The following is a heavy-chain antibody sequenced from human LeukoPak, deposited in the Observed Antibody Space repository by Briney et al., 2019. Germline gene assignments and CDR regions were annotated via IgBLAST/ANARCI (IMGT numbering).Heavy chain of an antibody. CDR2: INPNSGGT. CDR1: GYTFTGYY. D-gene: IGHD3-22*01. J-gene: IGHJ4*02. CDR3: ASDGAVYYYDSSGYLN. V-gene: IGHV1-2*02. Sequence: GASVKVSCKASGYTFTGYYMHWVRQAPGQGLEWMGWINPNSGGTNYAQKFQGRVTMTRDTSISTAYMELSRLRSEDTAVYYCASDGAVYYYDSSGYLNWGQGTLVTVSS.